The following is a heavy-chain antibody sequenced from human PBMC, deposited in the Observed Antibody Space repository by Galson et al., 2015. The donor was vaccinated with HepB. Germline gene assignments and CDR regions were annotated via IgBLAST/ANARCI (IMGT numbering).Heavy chain of an antibody. Sequence: SVKVSCKASGYTFTSYYMHWVRQAPRQGLEWMGIINPSGGSTSYAQKFQGRVTMTRDTSTSTVYMELSSLRSEDTAVYYCARDASAYSSWGHKKSWGWFDPWGQGTLVTVSS. CDR3: ARDASAYSSWGHKKSWGWFDP. CDR2: INPSGGST. CDR1: GYTFTSYY. D-gene: IGHD6-6*01. V-gene: IGHV1-46*01. J-gene: IGHJ5*02.